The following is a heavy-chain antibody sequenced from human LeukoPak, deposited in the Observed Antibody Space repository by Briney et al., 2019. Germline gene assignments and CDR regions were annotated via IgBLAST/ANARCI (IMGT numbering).Heavy chain of an antibody. J-gene: IGHJ4*02. D-gene: IGHD3-3*01. Sequence: GGSLRLSCAASGFTFSDFYMSWIRQAPGKGLEYLSYISGSGHDIIYADSVRGRFTISRDNAKNSLYLQMNSLRAEDTAVYYCARTYYDFWSGYYTGWGQGTLVTVSS. CDR1: GFTFSDFY. V-gene: IGHV3-11*04. CDR3: ARTYYDFWSGYYTG. CDR2: ISGSGHDI.